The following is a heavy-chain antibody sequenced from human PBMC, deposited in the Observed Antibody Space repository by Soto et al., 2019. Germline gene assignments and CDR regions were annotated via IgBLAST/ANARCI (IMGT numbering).Heavy chain of an antibody. CDR2: ISWNGDTM. CDR3: AKDSGRYDFYALAV. J-gene: IGHJ6*02. CDR1: GFTFDDYA. Sequence: GGSLRLSCEASGFTFDDYAMHWVRQAPGKGLEWVSGISWNGDTMVYADSVRGRFTISRDNSKNSLYLQMTSLAREDTAMYYCAKDSGRYDFYALAVWGQGTTVTVSS. V-gene: IGHV3-9*01. D-gene: IGHD3-3*01.